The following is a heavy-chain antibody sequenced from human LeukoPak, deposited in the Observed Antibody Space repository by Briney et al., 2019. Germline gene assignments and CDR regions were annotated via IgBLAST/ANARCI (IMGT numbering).Heavy chain of an antibody. Sequence: ASVKVSCKASGGTFSSYAISWVRQAPGQGLEWMGGIIPIFGTANYAQKFQGRVTITADESTSTAYMELSSLRSEDTAVYYCARDVEKSDYYGSGSYGYWGQGTLVTVSS. D-gene: IGHD3-10*01. CDR3: ARDVEKSDYYGSGSYGY. CDR2: IIPIFGTA. J-gene: IGHJ4*02. V-gene: IGHV1-69*13. CDR1: GGTFSSYA.